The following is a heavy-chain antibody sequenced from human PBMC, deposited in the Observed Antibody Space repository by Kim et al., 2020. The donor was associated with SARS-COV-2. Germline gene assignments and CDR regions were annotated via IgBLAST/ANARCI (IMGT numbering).Heavy chain of an antibody. Sequence: SETLSLTCTVSGGSISSYYWSWIRQPPGKGLEWIGYIYYSGSTNYNPSLKSRVTISADTTTNHFSLKLSSVTAADTAVYYCARERARIAPAGGPNYYYYGMDVWGQRATVTVSS. J-gene: IGHJ6*02. CDR2: IYYSGST. V-gene: IGHV4-59*13. D-gene: IGHD6-13*01. CDR1: GGSISSYY. CDR3: ARERARIAPAGGPNYYYYGMDV.